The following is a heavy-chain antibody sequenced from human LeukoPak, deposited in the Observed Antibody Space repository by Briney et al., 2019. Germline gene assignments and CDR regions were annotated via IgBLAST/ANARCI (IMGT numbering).Heavy chain of an antibody. CDR1: GFTFSSFS. CDR2: ISSTSSAI. CDR3: ARGEREGAFDI. D-gene: IGHD1-1*01. Sequence: PGGSLRLSCAASGFTFSSFSMNWVRQAPGKGLEWVSYISSTSSAIYYADSVKGRFTISRDNAKNSLYLQMNSLRAEDKAVYYCARGEREGAFDIWGQGTMVTVSS. V-gene: IGHV3-21*05. J-gene: IGHJ3*02.